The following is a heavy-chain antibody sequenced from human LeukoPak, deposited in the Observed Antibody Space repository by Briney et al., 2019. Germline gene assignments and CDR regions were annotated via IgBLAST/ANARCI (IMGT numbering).Heavy chain of an antibody. CDR1: GFTFSSYW. CDR2: INSDGRST. CDR3: ARDRGGRAVPAANFDY. D-gene: IGHD2-2*01. J-gene: IGHJ4*02. Sequence: GGSLTLSCAPSGFTFSSYWMHWVRQAPGTGLVWVSRINSDGRSTSYADSVKGRFTISRDNAKNTLYLQMNSLRAEDTAVYYCARDRGGRAVPAANFDYWGQGTLVTVSS. V-gene: IGHV3-74*01.